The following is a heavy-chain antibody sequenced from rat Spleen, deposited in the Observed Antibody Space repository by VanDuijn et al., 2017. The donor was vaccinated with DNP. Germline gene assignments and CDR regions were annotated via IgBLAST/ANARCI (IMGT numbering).Heavy chain of an antibody. V-gene: IGHV1-43*01. D-gene: IGHD1-6*01. Sequence: QVQLQQSGAELAKPGSSVKISCKASGYTFTSYYLSWIKQTTGQGLDFVGYIDTGSGLTTYNEKFKGKATLTVDKSSSTAFMQLSSLTPEDTAVYYCARTGYVYYPFAYWGQGTLVTVSS. CDR3: ARTGYVYYPFAY. CDR1: GYTFTSYY. J-gene: IGHJ3*01. CDR2: IDTGSGLT.